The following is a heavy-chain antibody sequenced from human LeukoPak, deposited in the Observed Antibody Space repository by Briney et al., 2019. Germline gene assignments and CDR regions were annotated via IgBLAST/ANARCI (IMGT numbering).Heavy chain of an antibody. J-gene: IGHJ4*02. V-gene: IGHV3-9*01. CDR2: ISWNSGSI. CDR3: ARDKTGGWYATFDY. Sequence: GRSLRLSCAASGFTFDDYAMHWVRQAPGKGLEWVSGISWNSGSIGYADSVKGRFTISRDNAKNTLYLQMNSLRAEDTAVYYCARDKTGGWYATFDYWGQGTLVTVSS. D-gene: IGHD6-19*01. CDR1: GFTFDDYA.